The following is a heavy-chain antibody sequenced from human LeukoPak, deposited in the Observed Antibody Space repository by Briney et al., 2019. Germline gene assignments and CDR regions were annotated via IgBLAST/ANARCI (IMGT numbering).Heavy chain of an antibody. D-gene: IGHD5-12*01. CDR1: GVTFSSYG. V-gene: IGHV3-30*18. J-gene: IGHJ3*02. Sequence: AGPLRISCAASGVTFSSYGMHWVSQAPGKVLPWVALISYDGSNKYYADSVKGRFTISRDNSKNTLYLQMNSLRAEDTAVYYCAKDGGYSGYDYSRGAFDIWGQGTMVTVSS. CDR3: AKDGGYSGYDYSRGAFDI. CDR2: ISYDGSNK.